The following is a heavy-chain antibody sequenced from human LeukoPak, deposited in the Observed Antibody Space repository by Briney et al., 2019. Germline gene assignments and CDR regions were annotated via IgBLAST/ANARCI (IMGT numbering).Heavy chain of an antibody. V-gene: IGHV4-59*01. D-gene: IGHD3-3*01. CDR2: IYYSGST. CDR1: GGSISSYN. Sequence: SETLSLTCTVSGGSISSYNWSWIRQPPGKGLEWIGYIYYSGSTYYNPSLKSRVTISVDTSKNQFSLRLISVTAADTAVYYCVSGRWSGYYFDTWGQGTRVTVSS. CDR3: VSGRWSGYYFDT. J-gene: IGHJ4*02.